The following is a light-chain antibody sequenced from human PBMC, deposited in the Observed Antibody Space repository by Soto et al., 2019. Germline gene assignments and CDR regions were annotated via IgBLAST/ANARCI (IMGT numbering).Light chain of an antibody. V-gene: IGLV2-11*01. CDR2: DVS. CDR1: SSDVGGYNY. Sequence: QSALTQPRSVSGSPGQSVTISCTGTSSDVGGYNYVSWYQQHPGKAPKLMINDVSKRPSGVPDRFSGSKSGNRASLTISGLQAEYEADYYCCSYAGSYFCVSGTGTKLTVL. CDR3: CSYAGSYFCV. J-gene: IGLJ1*01.